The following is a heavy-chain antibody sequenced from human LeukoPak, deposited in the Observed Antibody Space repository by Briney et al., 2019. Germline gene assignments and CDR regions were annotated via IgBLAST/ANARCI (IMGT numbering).Heavy chain of an antibody. D-gene: IGHD5-18*01. J-gene: IGHJ5*02. CDR1: GGSIRSSSYY. CDR2: IYYSGST. CDR3: ARKRGYSYVNWFDP. Sequence: SETLSLTCSVSGGSIRSSSYYWGWIRQPPGKGLEWIGSIYYSGSTYYNSSLKSRITISVDTSKNQFSLKLSSVTAADTAVYYCARKRGYSYVNWFDPWGQGTLVTVSS. V-gene: IGHV4-39*07.